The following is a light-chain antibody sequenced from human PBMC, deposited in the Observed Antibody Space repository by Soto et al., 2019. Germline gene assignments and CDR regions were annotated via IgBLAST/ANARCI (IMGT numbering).Light chain of an antibody. J-gene: IGKJ1*01. CDR1: QSVSGSY. Sequence: EIVLTQSPGTLSLSPGERATLSCRASQSVSGSYLAWYQQKPGQATRLIIYSASSRATGLPDRCSGSGSGTDFTITISRLAPEDVAEYYWQHYGAAKTFGQGTKVEIK. CDR3: QHYGAAKT. CDR2: SAS. V-gene: IGKV3-20*01.